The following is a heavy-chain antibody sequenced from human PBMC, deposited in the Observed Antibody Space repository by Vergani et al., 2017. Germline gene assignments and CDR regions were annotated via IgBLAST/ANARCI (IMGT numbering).Heavy chain of an antibody. CDR2: IYYSGST. CDR1: GGSISSGGYY. V-gene: IGHV4-31*03. D-gene: IGHD2-15*01. Sequence: QVQLQESGPGLVKPSQTLSLTCTVSGGSISSGGYYWSWIRQHPGKGLEWIGYIYYSGSTYYNPSLKSRVTMSVDTSKNQFSLKLSSVTAADTAVYYCASEESRRGEGCPATQIDYWGQGTLVTVSS. J-gene: IGHJ4*02. CDR3: ASEESRRGEGCPATQIDY.